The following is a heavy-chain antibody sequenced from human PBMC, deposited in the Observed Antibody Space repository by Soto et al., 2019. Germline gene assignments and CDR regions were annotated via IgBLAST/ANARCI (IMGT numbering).Heavy chain of an antibody. CDR1: GGSISSSGYY. CDR2: IYYSGST. V-gene: IGHV4-39*01. D-gene: IGHD3-10*01. CDR3: ARHSRSVNYGSGSYSSDY. Sequence: QLQLQESGPGLVKPSETLSLTCTVSGGSISSSGYYWGWIRQPPGKGLEWIGSIYYSGSTYYNPSLTSRVTSSVATSKNLFSLNLSSVTVADTAVYYCARHSRSVNYGSGSYSSDYWGQGTLVTVSS. J-gene: IGHJ4*02.